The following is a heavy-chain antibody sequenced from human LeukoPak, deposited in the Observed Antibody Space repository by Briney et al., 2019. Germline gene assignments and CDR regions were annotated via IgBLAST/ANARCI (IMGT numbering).Heavy chain of an antibody. CDR2: IYYSGST. CDR3: ARQAVAGIASEVDP. D-gene: IGHD6-19*01. V-gene: IGHV4-59*04. CDR1: GGSISSYY. Sequence: SETLSLTCTVSGGSISSYYWSWIRQPPGKGLEWIGSIYYSGSTYYNPSLKSRVTISVDTSKNQFSLKLSSVTAADTAVYYCARQAVAGIASEVDPWGQGTLVTVSS. J-gene: IGHJ5*02.